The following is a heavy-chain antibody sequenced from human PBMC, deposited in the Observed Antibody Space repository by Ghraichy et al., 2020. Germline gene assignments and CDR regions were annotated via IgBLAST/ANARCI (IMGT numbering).Heavy chain of an antibody. CDR1: GFTFSSYS. CDR2: ISKSGAYI. J-gene: IGHJ4*02. V-gene: IGHV3-21*01. D-gene: IGHD4-17*01. Sequence: GGSLRLSCAASGFTFSSYSMNWVRQAPGKGLEWVSSISKSGAYIYYADSVKGRFTISRDNAKNSLYLQMNSLRAEDTAVYYCARGVDYGDYRVDYWGQGTLVTVSS. CDR3: ARGVDYGDYRVDY.